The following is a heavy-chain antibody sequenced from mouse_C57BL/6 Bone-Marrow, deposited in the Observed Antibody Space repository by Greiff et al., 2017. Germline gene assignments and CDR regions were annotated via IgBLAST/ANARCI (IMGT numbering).Heavy chain of an antibody. CDR2: IDPANGDT. CDR3: TSFLDDAMDY. Sequence: DVQLQESGAELVRPGASVKLSCTASGFNIKDDYMHWVKQRPEQGLEWIGWIDPANGDTDYASNFKGKATITADTSSNTAYLQLSRLTSEDTAVYYCTSFLDDAMDYWGQVTSVTVSS. CDR1: GFNIKDDY. J-gene: IGHJ4*01. D-gene: IGHD1-2*01. V-gene: IGHV14-4*01.